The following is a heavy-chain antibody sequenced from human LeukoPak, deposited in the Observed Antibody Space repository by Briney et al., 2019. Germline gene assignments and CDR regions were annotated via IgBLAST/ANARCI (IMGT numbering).Heavy chain of an antibody. Sequence: IPSETLSLTCAVYGGSFSGYYWSWIRQPPGKGLEWIGEINHSGSTNYNPSLKSRVTISVDTSKNQFSLKLSSVTAADTAVYYCARGPITMVRGVPFDYWSQGTLVTVSS. CDR3: ARGPITMVRGVPFDY. D-gene: IGHD3-10*01. J-gene: IGHJ4*02. CDR1: GGSFSGYY. V-gene: IGHV4-34*01. CDR2: INHSGST.